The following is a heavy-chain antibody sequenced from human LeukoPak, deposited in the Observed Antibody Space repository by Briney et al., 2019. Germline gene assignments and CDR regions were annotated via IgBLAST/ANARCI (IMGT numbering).Heavy chain of an antibody. CDR1: GFTFSSYA. CDR3: AKGAAAGPQYYYYYMDV. V-gene: IGHV3-23*01. CDR2: ISGSGGST. D-gene: IGHD6-13*01. Sequence: GGSLRLSCAASGFTFSSYAMSWVRQAPGKGLEWVSAISGSGGSTYYADSVKGRFTISRDNSKNTLYLQMNSLRAEDTAVYYCAKGAAAGPQYYYYYMDVWGKGTTVTVSS. J-gene: IGHJ6*03.